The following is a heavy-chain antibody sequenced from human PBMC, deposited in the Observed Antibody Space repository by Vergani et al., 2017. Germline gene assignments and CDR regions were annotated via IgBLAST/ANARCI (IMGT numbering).Heavy chain of an antibody. D-gene: IGHD2-2*01. CDR2: IIPIFGTA. Sequence: QVQLVQSGAEVKKPGSSVKVFCKASGGTFSSYAISWVRQAPGQGLEWMGGIIPIFGTANYAQKFQGRVTITADESTSTAYMELSRLRSEDTAVYYCARQTRNIVVVPAAIPYYYYMDVWGKGTTVVVSS. CDR3: ARQTRNIVVVPAAIPYYYYMDV. V-gene: IGHV1-69*12. CDR1: GGTFSSYA. J-gene: IGHJ6*03.